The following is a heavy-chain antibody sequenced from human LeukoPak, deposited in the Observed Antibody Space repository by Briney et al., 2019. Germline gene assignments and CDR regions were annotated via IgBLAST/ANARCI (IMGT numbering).Heavy chain of an antibody. Sequence: AASVEVSCKASGGTFSSYAISWVRQAPGQGLEWMGRIIPILGIANYAQKFQGRVTITADKSTSTAYMELSSLRSEDTAVYYCARDPDLRGVIVARLTYYYYGMDVWGQGTTVTVSS. CDR3: ARDPDLRGVIVARLTYYYYGMDV. D-gene: IGHD3-10*01. CDR2: IIPILGIA. V-gene: IGHV1-69*04. J-gene: IGHJ6*02. CDR1: GGTFSSYA.